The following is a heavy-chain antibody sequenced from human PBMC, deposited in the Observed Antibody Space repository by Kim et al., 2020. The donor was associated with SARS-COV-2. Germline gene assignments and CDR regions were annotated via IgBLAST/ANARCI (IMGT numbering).Heavy chain of an antibody. V-gene: IGHV3-15*01. CDR3: TLLYNSWSSYYFDY. CDR1: GFTFSNAW. Sequence: GGSLRLSCAGSGFTFSNAWMSWVRHPPGKGLEWVGHVKSKTDGGATFYAAPVKGRFTVSRDDSKKTLYLQINSLKAEDTGVYYCTLLYNSWSSYYFDYWGQGTLVTVSS. D-gene: IGHD6-13*01. CDR2: VKSKTDGGAT. J-gene: IGHJ4*02.